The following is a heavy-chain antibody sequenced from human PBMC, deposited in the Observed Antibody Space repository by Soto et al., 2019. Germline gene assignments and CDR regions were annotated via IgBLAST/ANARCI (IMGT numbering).Heavy chain of an antibody. CDR3: TTRAVASDH. CDR2: VKTKTEGWTK. Sequence: GGSLRLSCAASGFIFENVRMKWVRQAPGKGLEWVGRVKTKTEGWTKDNAATVKGRFTISRDDSKNTVYVQMNSLKTEYTAIYHCTTRAVASDHWGQGTQVTVSS. CDR1: GFIFENVR. D-gene: IGHD6-13*01. V-gene: IGHV3-15*07. J-gene: IGHJ4*02.